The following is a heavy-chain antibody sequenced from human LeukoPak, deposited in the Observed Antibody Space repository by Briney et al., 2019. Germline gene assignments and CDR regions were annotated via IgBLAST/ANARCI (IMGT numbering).Heavy chain of an antibody. J-gene: IGHJ4*01. D-gene: IGHD3-3*01. Sequence: SGPVLVKPTETLTLTCTVSGFSLSNARMGVSWIRQPPGKALEWLAHIFSNDEKSYSTSLKSRLTISKDTSKSQVVLTMTNMDPVDTATYYCARIRLPAGTYYDFWSGYPSFDYWGHGILVTVSS. CDR2: IFSNDEK. V-gene: IGHV2-26*01. CDR1: GFSLSNARMG. CDR3: ARIRLPAGTYYDFWSGYPSFDY.